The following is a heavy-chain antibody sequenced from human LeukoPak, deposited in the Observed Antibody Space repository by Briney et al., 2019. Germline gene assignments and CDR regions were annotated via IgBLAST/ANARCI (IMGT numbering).Heavy chain of an antibody. CDR1: GGSFSGYC. J-gene: IGHJ5*02. Sequence: SETLSLTCAVYGGSFSGYCWSWIRQPPGKGLEWIGEINHSGSTNYNPSLKSRVTISVDTSKNQFSLKLSSVTAADTAVYYCARDPYSSSRGWFDPWGQGTLVTVSS. D-gene: IGHD6-6*01. V-gene: IGHV4-34*01. CDR2: INHSGST. CDR3: ARDPYSSSRGWFDP.